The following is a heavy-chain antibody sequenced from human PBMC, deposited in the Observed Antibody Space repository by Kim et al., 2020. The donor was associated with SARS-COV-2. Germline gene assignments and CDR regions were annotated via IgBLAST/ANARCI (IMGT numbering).Heavy chain of an antibody. J-gene: IGHJ4*02. D-gene: IGHD3-16*02. V-gene: IGHV3-23*01. CDR1: GFTFSSYA. CDR2: ISGSGGST. Sequence: GGSLRLSCAASGFTFSSYAMSWVRQAPGKGLEWVSAISGSGGSTYYADSVKGRFTISRDNSKNTLYLQMNSLRAEDTAVYYCASAHYVWGSYRYPRYFDYWGQGTLVTVSS. CDR3: ASAHYVWGSYRYPRYFDY.